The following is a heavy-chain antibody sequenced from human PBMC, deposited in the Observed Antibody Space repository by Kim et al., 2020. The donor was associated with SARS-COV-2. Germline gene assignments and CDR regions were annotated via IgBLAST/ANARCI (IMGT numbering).Heavy chain of an antibody. CDR3: ARGTQLKPDY. V-gene: IGHV4-38-2*02. Sequence: SETLSLTCTVSGYSISSGYYWGWIRQPPGKGLEWIGSIYHSGSTYYNPSLKSRVTISVDTSKNQFSLKLSSVTAADTAVYYCARGTQLKPDYWGQGTLVTVSS. D-gene: IGHD5-18*01. CDR1: GYSISSGYY. J-gene: IGHJ4*02. CDR2: IYHSGST.